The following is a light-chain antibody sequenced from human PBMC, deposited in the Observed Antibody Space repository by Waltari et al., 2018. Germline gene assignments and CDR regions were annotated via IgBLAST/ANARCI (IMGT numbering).Light chain of an antibody. CDR3: QQYNNWPPWT. V-gene: IGKV3-15*01. CDR1: QTVSSN. J-gene: IGKJ1*01. Sequence: ETVMTQSPATLSVSPGERATLSCRAGQTVSSNLAWYQQKPGQAPRLLIYGASTRATGIPARFSGSGSGTQFTLTISSLQSEDFAVYYCQQYNNWPPWTFGQGTKVEIK. CDR2: GAS.